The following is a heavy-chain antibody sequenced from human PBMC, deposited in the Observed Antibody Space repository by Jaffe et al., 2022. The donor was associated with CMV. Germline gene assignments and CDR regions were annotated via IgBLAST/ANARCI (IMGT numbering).Heavy chain of an antibody. CDR2: INHSGST. J-gene: IGHJ5*02. Sequence: QVQLQQWGAGLLKPSETLSLTCAVYGGSFSGYYWSWIRQPPGKGLEWIGEINHSGSTNYNPSLKSRVTISVDTSKNQFSLKLSSVTAADTAVYYCASRGAETNWFDPWGQGTLVTVSS. D-gene: IGHD3-10*01. V-gene: IGHV4-34*01. CDR1: GGSFSGYY. CDR3: ASRGAETNWFDP.